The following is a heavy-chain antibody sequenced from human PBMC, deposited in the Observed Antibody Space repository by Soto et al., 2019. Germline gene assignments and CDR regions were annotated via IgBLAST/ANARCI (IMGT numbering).Heavy chain of an antibody. CDR2: IIPIFGTA. Sequence: SVNVSFKACGGPFSSYAISLVRQAPGQGLEWMGGIIPIFGTANYAQKFQGRVTITADESTSTAYMELSSLRSEDTAVYYCARTSPQARYYYGMDVWGQGTTVTVSS. CDR3: ARTSPQARYYYGMDV. CDR1: GGPFSSYA. J-gene: IGHJ6*02. V-gene: IGHV1-69*13.